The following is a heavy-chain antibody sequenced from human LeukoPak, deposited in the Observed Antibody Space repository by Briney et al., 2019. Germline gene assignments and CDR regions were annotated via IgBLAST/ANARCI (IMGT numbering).Heavy chain of an antibody. Sequence: GGSPRLSCAASGFTFSSYGMHWVRQAPDKGLEWVAVIWYDGSNEYYADSVKGRFTISRDNSKNTLYLQMNSLRAEDTAVYYCARTYSSSWYLSDYWGQGTLVTVSS. CDR2: IWYDGSNE. CDR1: GFTFSSYG. J-gene: IGHJ4*02. CDR3: ARTYSSSWYLSDY. V-gene: IGHV3-33*01. D-gene: IGHD6-13*01.